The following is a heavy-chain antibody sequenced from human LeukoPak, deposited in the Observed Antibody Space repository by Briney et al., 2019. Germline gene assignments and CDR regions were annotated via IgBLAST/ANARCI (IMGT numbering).Heavy chain of an antibody. V-gene: IGHV3-11*04. J-gene: IGHJ3*02. CDR1: GFTFSDYY. CDR2: ISSSGSTI. CDR3: ARYPFCGGDCYDDAFDI. D-gene: IGHD2-21*01. Sequence: GGSLRLSCAASGFTFSDYYMSWIRQAPGKGLEWVSYISSSGSTIYYADSVKGRFTISRDNAKNSLYLQMNSLRAEDTAVYYCARYPFCGGDCYDDAFDIWGQGTMVTVSS.